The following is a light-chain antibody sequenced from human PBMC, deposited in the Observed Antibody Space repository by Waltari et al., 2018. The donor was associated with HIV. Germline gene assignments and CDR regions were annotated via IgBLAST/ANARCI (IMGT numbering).Light chain of an antibody. Sequence: QSELTQSPSASGTPGQRITISCSGSSSNIERNYVYWYKHFPGATPKVLIYKDNERPSGVPDRISGSKSGTSASLLISGLRSDDEADYYCAVWDESLDGWLFGGGTKLTVL. V-gene: IGLV1-47*01. J-gene: IGLJ3*02. CDR1: SSNIERNY. CDR2: KDN. CDR3: AVWDESLDGWL.